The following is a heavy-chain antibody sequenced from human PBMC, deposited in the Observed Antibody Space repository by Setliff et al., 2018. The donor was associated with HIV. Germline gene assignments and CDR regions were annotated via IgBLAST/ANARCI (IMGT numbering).Heavy chain of an antibody. V-gene: IGHV1-2*02. CDR3: ARAPTLFGVEYYYYFGMDV. J-gene: IGHJ6*02. D-gene: IGHD3-3*01. CDR1: GYTFTGYY. CDR2: INSHSGDT. Sequence: ASVKVSCKASGYTFTGYYMHWVRQAPGQGLEWMGWINSHSGDTNYVQKFQDRVTMTRDTSVNIAYMQLSRLRSDDTAVYYCARAPTLFGVEYYYYFGMDVWGQGTTVTVSS.